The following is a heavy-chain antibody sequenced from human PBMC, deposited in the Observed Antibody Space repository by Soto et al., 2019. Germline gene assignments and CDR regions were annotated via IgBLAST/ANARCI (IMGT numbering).Heavy chain of an antibody. Sequence: PSETLSLTCRVSGYFISSGGYYWSWIRQHPGKGLEWIGYIYYSGSTYYNPSLKSRVTISVDTSKNQFSLKLSSVTAADTAVYYCARDSYYYDSSGYYVHYYGMDVWGQGTTVTVSS. V-gene: IGHV4-31*03. D-gene: IGHD3-22*01. CDR2: IYYSGST. CDR1: GYFISSGGYY. CDR3: ARDSYYYDSSGYYVHYYGMDV. J-gene: IGHJ6*02.